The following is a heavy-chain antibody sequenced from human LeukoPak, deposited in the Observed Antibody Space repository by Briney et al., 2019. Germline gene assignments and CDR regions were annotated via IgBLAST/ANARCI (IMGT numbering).Heavy chain of an antibody. CDR1: GFTFSSYS. D-gene: IGHD4-23*01. J-gene: IGHJ4*02. Sequence: GGFLRLSCAASGFTFSSYSMNWVRQAPGKGLEWVSSISSSSSYIYYADSVKGRFTISRDNAKNSLYLQMNSLRAEDTAVYYCAREGGLGDYGGWLDYWGQGTLVTVSS. V-gene: IGHV3-21*01. CDR3: AREGGLGDYGGWLDY. CDR2: ISSSSSYI.